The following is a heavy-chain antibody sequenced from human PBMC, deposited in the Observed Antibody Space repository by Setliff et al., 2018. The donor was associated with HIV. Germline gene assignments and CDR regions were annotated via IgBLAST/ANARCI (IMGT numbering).Heavy chain of an antibody. CDR3: ARASRWGSIPFDY. V-gene: IGHV4-31*03. J-gene: IGHJ4*02. CDR1: GGSISTGGYY. D-gene: IGHD2-21*01. Sequence: SETLSLTCTVSGGSISTGGYYWSWIRQHPGKGLEWIGYIYNSGGTYYNPSLKSRITMSIDTSKNQCSLKLNSVTAADTAVYFCARASRWGSIPFDYWGQGTLVTVSS. CDR2: IYNSGGT.